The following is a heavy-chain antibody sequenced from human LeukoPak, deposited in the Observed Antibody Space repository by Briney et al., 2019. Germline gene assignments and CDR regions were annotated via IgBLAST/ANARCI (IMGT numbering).Heavy chain of an antibody. CDR3: ARVQFFDSSGYYLSWFDP. Sequence: SETLSLTCTVSGYSISSGYYWGWIRQPPGKGLEWIGSIYHSGSTYYNPSLKSRVTISVDTSKNQFSLKLSSVTAADTAVYHCARVQFFDSSGYYLSWFDPWGQGTLVTVSS. J-gene: IGHJ5*02. V-gene: IGHV4-38-2*02. CDR1: GYSISSGYY. D-gene: IGHD3-22*01. CDR2: IYHSGST.